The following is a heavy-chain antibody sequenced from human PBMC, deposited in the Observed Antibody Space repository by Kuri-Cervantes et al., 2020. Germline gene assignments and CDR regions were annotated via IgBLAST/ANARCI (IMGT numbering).Heavy chain of an antibody. J-gene: IGHJ4*02. CDR2: IYHSGST. CDR3: ARAGFTYGHLLY. V-gene: IGHV4-30-2*05. D-gene: IGHD3-10*01. CDR1: GGSISSGGYS. Sequence: LRLSCAVSGGSISSGGYSWSWIRQPPGKGLEWIGYIYHSGSTYYNPSLKSRVTISVDTSKNQFSLKLTSVTAADTAVYYCARAGFTYGHLLYWGQGNLVTVSS.